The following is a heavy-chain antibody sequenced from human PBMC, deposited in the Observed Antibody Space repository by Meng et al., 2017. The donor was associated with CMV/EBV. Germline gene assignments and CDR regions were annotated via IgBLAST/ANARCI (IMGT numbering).Heavy chain of an antibody. CDR1: RYTFTSYG. J-gene: IGHJ3*02. V-gene: IGHV1-18*01. CDR2: ISAYNGNT. D-gene: IGHD3-22*01. CDR3: ARDSRSVVMTHFYDAFDI. Sequence: ASVKVSCLASRYTFTSYGISWVRQAPGQGLEGMGWISAYNGNTNYAQKLQGRVTMTTDTSTSTAYMELRSLRSDDTAVYYCARDSRSVVMTHFYDAFDIWGQGTMVTVSS.